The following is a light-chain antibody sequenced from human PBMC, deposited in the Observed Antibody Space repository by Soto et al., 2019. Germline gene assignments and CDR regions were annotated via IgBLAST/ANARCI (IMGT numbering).Light chain of an antibody. Sequence: QSLLTQPPSVSGAPGQRVTISSTGSSSNIGAGYDVHWYQQLPGTAPKLLIYGNSNRPSGVPDRFSGSKSGTSASLAITGLQAEDEADYYCQSYDSSLSGSEVFGGGTKLTVL. CDR2: GNS. J-gene: IGLJ3*02. CDR1: SSNIGAGYD. CDR3: QSYDSSLSGSEV. V-gene: IGLV1-40*01.